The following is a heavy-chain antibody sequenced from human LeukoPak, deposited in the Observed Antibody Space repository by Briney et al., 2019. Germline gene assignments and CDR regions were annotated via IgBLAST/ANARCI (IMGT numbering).Heavy chain of an antibody. CDR2: MNPNSGNT. Sequence: ASVKVSCKASGYTFTRYDINWVRQTTGQGLEWMGWMNPNSGNTGYAQKFQGRVTMSRNTSISTAYMELSSLRSEDTAVYYCARGPRYYYDSSGYSANWFDPWGHGPLVTVSS. CDR3: ARGPRYYYDSSGYSANWFDP. J-gene: IGHJ5*02. CDR1: GYTFTRYD. V-gene: IGHV1-8*01. D-gene: IGHD3-22*01.